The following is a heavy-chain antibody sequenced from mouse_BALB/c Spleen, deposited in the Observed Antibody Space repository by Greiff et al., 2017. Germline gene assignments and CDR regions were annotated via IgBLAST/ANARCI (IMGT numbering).Heavy chain of an antibody. Sequence: VQLQQSGAELVKPGASVKLSCTASGFNIKDTYMHWVKQRPEQGLEWIGRIDPANGNTKYDPKFQGKATITADISSNTAYLQLSSLTSEDTAVYYCADDGYYAMDYWGQGTSVTVSS. V-gene: IGHV14-3*02. D-gene: IGHD2-3*01. J-gene: IGHJ4*01. CDR3: ADDGYYAMDY. CDR1: GFNIKDTY. CDR2: IDPANGNT.